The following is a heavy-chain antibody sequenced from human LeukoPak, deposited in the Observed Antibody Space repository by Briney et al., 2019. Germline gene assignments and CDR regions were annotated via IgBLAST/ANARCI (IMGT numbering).Heavy chain of an antibody. CDR1: GYTFTSYG. V-gene: IGHV1-69*06. J-gene: IGHJ6*03. CDR3: AGSPRGYSGYGDMDV. CDR2: IIPIFGTA. Sequence: ASVKVSCKASGYTFTSYGISWVRQAPGQGLEWMGGIIPIFGTANYAQKFQGRVTITADKSTSTAYMELSSLRSEDTAVYYCAGSPRGYSGYGDMDVWGKGTTVTVSS. D-gene: IGHD5-12*01.